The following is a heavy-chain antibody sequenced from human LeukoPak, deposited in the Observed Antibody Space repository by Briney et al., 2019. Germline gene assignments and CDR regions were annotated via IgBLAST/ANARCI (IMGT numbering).Heavy chain of an antibody. Sequence: ASVKVSCKASGYTFTSYAMNWVRQAPGQGLEWMGWISTNTGNPTYAQGFTGRFVFSLDTSVSTAYLQISSLKAEDTAVYYCARTVVVVAADYWFDPWGQGTLVTVSS. D-gene: IGHD2-15*01. CDR3: ARTVVVVAADYWFDP. J-gene: IGHJ5*02. CDR2: ISTNTGNP. V-gene: IGHV7-4-1*02. CDR1: GYTFTSYA.